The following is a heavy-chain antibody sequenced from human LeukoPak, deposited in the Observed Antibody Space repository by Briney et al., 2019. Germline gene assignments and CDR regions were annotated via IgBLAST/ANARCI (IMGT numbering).Heavy chain of an antibody. V-gene: IGHV3-21*01. CDR2: ISSSSSYI. D-gene: IGHD6-19*01. Sequence: PGGSLRLSCAASGFTFSTYSMNWVRQAPGKGLEWVSFISSSSSYIYYADSVKGRFTISRDNAKNSLYLQMNSLRAEDTAVYYCARERGGIAVDWGQGTLVTVSS. J-gene: IGHJ4*02. CDR3: ARERGGIAVD. CDR1: GFTFSTYS.